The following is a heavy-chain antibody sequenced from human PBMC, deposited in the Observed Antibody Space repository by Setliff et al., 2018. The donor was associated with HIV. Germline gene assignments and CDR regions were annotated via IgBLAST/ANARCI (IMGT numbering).Heavy chain of an antibody. J-gene: IGHJ6*03. CDR3: ARDGWRYGGDGSCRVNYNYYMDV. CDR2: INSDWSST. V-gene: IGHV3-74*01. CDR1: GFTFSSYW. D-gene: IGHD2-21*01. Sequence: GGSLRLSCAASGFTFSSYWMHWVRQAPGKGLVWVSRINSDWSSTSYADSVKGRFTISRDNAKHTLYLQMNSLWAEDTAVYYCARDGWRYGGDGSCRVNYNYYMDVWGKGTTVTVSS.